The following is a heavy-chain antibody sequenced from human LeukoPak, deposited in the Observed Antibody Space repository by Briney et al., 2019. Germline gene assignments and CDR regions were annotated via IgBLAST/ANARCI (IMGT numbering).Heavy chain of an antibody. CDR1: GGSISSSSYY. J-gene: IGHJ4*02. D-gene: IGHD6-13*01. V-gene: IGHV4-39*01. CDR2: IYYSGST. CDR3: AKSRGGIAGGFDY. Sequence: KSSETLSLTCTVSGGSISSSSYYWGWIRQPPGKGLEWIGSIYYSGSTYYNPSLKSRVTISVDTSKNQFSLKLSSVTAADTAVYYCAKSRGGIAGGFDYWGQGTLVTVSS.